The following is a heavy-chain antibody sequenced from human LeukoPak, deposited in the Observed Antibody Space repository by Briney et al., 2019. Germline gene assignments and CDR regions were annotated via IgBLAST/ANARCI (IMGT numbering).Heavy chain of an antibody. Sequence: GGSLRLSCAASGFTFSSYAMHWVRQAPGKGLEWVAVTSYDGSNKYYADSVKGRFTISRDNSKNTLYLQMNSLRAEDTAVYYCARLSHIVVVTAIHNSLDYWGQGTLVTVSS. CDR3: ARLSHIVVVTAIHNSLDY. CDR2: TSYDGSNK. CDR1: GFTFSSYA. J-gene: IGHJ4*02. V-gene: IGHV3-30-3*01. D-gene: IGHD2-21*02.